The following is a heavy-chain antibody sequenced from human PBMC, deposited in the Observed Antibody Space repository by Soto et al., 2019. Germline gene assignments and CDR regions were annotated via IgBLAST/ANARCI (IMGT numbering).Heavy chain of an antibody. V-gene: IGHV3-30*18. Sequence: QVQLVESGGGVVQPGRSLRLSCAASGFTFSSYGMHWVRQAPGKGLEWVAVISYDGSNKYYADSVKGRFTISRDNSKNTLYLQMNSLRAEDTAVYYCAKDSAFLNDYWGQGTLVTVSS. J-gene: IGHJ4*02. CDR1: GFTFSSYG. CDR3: AKDSAFLNDY. CDR2: ISYDGSNK. D-gene: IGHD3-3*02.